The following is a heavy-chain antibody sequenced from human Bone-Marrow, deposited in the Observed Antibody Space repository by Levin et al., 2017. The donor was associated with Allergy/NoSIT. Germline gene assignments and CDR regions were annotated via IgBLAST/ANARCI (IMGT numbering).Heavy chain of an antibody. CDR1: GDRFSGDW. CDR2: IYPSDSDT. CDR3: AYGGNSGDYYDS. J-gene: IGHJ4*02. V-gene: IGHV5-51*01. D-gene: IGHD4-23*01. Sequence: GESLKISCKASGDRFSGDWIGWVRQMPGKGLEWMGMIYPSDSDTRYSPSFQDQVTISADKSLTTAYLQWSSLKASDTAKYYCAYGGNSGDYYDSWGQGTLVSVSS.